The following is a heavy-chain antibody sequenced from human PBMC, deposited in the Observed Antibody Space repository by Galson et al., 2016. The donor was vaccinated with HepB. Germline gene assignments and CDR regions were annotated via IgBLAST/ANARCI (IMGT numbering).Heavy chain of an antibody. CDR2: MSGSGGGT. CDR1: GFTFHDYA. V-gene: IGHV3-23*01. Sequence: SLRLSCVASGFTFHDYAMTWVRQSPGRGLEWVAAMSGSGGGTYSADSVKGRITISRDDSRNTLYLKMNSLRAEDTAIYFCARDPRHNEHDGDIQWGQGTLVTVSS. J-gene: IGHJ4*02. CDR3: ARDPRHNEHDGDIQ. D-gene: IGHD2-8*01.